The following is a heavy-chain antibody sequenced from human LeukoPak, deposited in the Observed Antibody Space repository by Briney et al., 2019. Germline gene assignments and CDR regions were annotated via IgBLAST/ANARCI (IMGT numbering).Heavy chain of an antibody. CDR3: ARVDTAMVGWFDP. CDR2: ISAYNGNT. CDR1: GYTFTSYG. Sequence: ASVKVSCRASGYTFTSYGISWVRQAPGQGLEWMGWISAYNGNTNYAQKFQGRVTITTDESTSTAYMELSSLRSEDTAVYYCARVDTAMVGWFDPWGQGTLVTVSS. V-gene: IGHV1-18*01. J-gene: IGHJ5*02. D-gene: IGHD5-18*01.